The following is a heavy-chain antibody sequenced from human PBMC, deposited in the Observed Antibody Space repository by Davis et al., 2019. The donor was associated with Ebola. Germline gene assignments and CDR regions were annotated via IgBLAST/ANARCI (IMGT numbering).Heavy chain of an antibody. J-gene: IGHJ6*02. CDR2: IDPSDSYT. V-gene: IGHV5-10-1*01. CDR3: ARRGWLTANGIYYYALDV. CDR1: GYSFTSYW. Sequence: KVSCKGSGYSFTSYWISWVRQMPGKGLEWMGRIDPSDSYTNYSPSFQGHVTISADKSISTAYLQWSSLKASDTAMYYCARRGWLTANGIYYYALDVWGQGTTVTVSS. D-gene: IGHD3-22*01.